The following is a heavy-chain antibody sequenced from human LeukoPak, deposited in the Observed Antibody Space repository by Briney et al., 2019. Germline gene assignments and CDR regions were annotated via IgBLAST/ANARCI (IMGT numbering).Heavy chain of an antibody. V-gene: IGHV3-30*18. CDR3: AKDQTIFGVVNPFDY. J-gene: IGHJ4*02. CDR2: ISYDGSNK. D-gene: IGHD3-3*01. CDR1: GFTFSSYG. Sequence: AGGSLRLSCVASGFTFSSYGMHWVRQAPGKGLEWVAVISYDGSNKYYADSVKGRFTTSRDNSKNTLYLQMNSLRAEDTAVYYCAKDQTIFGVVNPFDYWGQGTLVTVSS.